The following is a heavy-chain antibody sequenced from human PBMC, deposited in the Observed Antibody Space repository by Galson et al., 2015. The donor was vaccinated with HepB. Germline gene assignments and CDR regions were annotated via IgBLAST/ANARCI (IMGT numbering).Heavy chain of an antibody. CDR1: GYSISSGYY. J-gene: IGHJ5*02. V-gene: IGHV4-38-2*01. D-gene: IGHD5-24*01. CDR2: IYHSGST. Sequence: TLSLTCAVSGYSISSGYYWGWIRQPPGKGLEWIGSIYHSGSTYYNPSLKSRVTISLDTSKNQFSLKLRSVTAAGTAVYYCARPGDRSRFYGYFDPWGQGTLVTVSS. CDR3: ARPGDRSRFYGYFDP.